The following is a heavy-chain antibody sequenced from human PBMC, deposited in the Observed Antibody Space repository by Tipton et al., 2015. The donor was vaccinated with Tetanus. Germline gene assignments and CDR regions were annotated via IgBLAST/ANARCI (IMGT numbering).Heavy chain of an antibody. J-gene: IGHJ4*02. CDR1: GYTFSNYG. Sequence: QVQLVQSGAEMKKPGASVKVSCKASGYTFSNYGITWVRQAPGQGLEWMGWVSPYNGDTFFAQNVQGRVTMTTDTSTSTAYTELRTLRSDDTAVYYCATFYYGSGSYRGGLRKFDYWGQGTLVTVSS. D-gene: IGHD3-10*01. V-gene: IGHV1-18*01. CDR2: VSPYNGDT. CDR3: ATFYYGSGSYRGGLRKFDY.